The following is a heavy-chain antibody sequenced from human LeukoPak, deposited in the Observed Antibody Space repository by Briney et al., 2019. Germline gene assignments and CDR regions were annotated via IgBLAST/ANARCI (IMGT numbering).Heavy chain of an antibody. CDR2: MNPNSGNT. CDR3: ASYHSSVWSGYYYYFDY. Sequence: ASVKVSCKASGYTFTSYDINWVRQATGQGLEWMGWMNPNSGNTGYAQKFQGRVTMTRNTSISTAYMELSSLRSEDTAVYYCASYHSSVWSGYYYYFDYWGQGTLVTVSS. CDR1: GYTFTSYD. J-gene: IGHJ4*02. D-gene: IGHD3-3*01. V-gene: IGHV1-8*01.